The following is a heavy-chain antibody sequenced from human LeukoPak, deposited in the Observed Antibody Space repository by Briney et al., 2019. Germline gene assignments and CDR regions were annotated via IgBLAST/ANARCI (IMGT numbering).Heavy chain of an antibody. J-gene: IGHJ4*02. V-gene: IGHV5-51*01. CDR1: GYSFTSYW. CDR2: IYPGDSDT. D-gene: IGHD4-17*01. CDR3: ARTMTTVTTAAY. Sequence: HGESLKISCKGSGYSFTSYWIGWVRQMPGKGLEWMGIIYPGDSDTRYSPSFQGQVTISADKSTSTAYLQWSSLKASDSAMYYCARTMTTVTTAAYWGQGTLVTVSS.